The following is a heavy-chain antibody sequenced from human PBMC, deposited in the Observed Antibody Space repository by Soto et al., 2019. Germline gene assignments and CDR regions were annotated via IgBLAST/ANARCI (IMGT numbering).Heavy chain of an antibody. D-gene: IGHD6-19*01. CDR3: AEDPSGWSPVISGVGAFDI. Sequence: PGGSLRLSCAASGFTFSSYGMHWVRQAPGKGLEWVAVISYDGSNKYYADSVKGRFTISRDNSKNTLYLQMNSLRAEDTAVYYCAEDPSGWSPVISGVGAFDIWGQGTMVTVSS. V-gene: IGHV3-30*18. CDR2: ISYDGSNK. CDR1: GFTFSSYG. J-gene: IGHJ3*02.